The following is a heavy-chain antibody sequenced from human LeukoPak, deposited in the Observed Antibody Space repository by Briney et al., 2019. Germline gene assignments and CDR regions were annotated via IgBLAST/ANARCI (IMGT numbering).Heavy chain of an antibody. J-gene: IGHJ6*04. Sequence: GGSLRLSCAASGFTFSSYAMHWVRQAPGKGLEWVAVISYDGSNKYYADSVKGRFTIYRHNSKNTLYLQINSLRAEDTAVYYCAELGITMIGGVWGKGTTVTISS. CDR3: AELGITMIGGV. CDR2: ISYDGSNK. D-gene: IGHD3-10*02. V-gene: IGHV3-30*04. CDR1: GFTFSSYA.